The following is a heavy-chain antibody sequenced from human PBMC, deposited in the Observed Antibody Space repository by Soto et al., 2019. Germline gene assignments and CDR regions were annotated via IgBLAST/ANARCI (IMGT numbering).Heavy chain of an antibody. CDR2: IYYSGST. J-gene: IGHJ3*02. D-gene: IGHD4-17*01. CDR1: GGSFSGYY. CDR3: ARLRGDAFDI. Sequence: SETLSLTCAVYGGSFSGYYWSWIRQHPGKGLEWIGYIYYSGSTYYNPSLKSRVTISVDTSKNQFSLKLSSVTAADTAVYYCARLRGDAFDIWGQGTMVTVSS. V-gene: IGHV4-31*11.